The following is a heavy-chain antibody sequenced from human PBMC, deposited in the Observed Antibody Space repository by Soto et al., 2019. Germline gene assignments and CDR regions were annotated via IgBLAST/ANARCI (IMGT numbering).Heavy chain of an antibody. CDR3: ASVIVPGFLDF. V-gene: IGHV3-7*01. Sequence: PGGSLRLSCIASGFTFTNYWMAWVRQAPGKGLEWVTNINQDGSDTYYMDSVKGRFTISRDNAKNSLYLQMNSLRAEDTAVYYCASVIVPGFLDFWGQGTVVTVS. J-gene: IGHJ3*01. CDR1: GFTFTNYW. CDR2: INQDGSDT. D-gene: IGHD2-8*01.